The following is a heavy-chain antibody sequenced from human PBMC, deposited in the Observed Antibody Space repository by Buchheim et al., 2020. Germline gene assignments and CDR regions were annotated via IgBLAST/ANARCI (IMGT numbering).Heavy chain of an antibody. CDR3: ARCTYYYDSSGYRYYFDY. J-gene: IGHJ4*02. CDR1: GGSFSGYY. V-gene: IGHV4-34*01. Sequence: QVQLQQWGAGLLKPSETLSLTCAVYGGSFSGYYWSWIRQPPGKGLEWIGEINHSGSTNHNPSLKSRVTISVDTSKNQFSLKLSSVTAADTAVYYCARCTYYYDSSGYRYYFDYWGQGTL. D-gene: IGHD3-22*01. CDR2: INHSGST.